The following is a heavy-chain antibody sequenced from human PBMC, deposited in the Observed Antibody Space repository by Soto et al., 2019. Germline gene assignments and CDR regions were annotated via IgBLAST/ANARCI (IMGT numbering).Heavy chain of an antibody. CDR1: GYTFTSYD. CDR3: VRVLPVLHFLDCPQGGYYYMDV. J-gene: IGHJ6*03. D-gene: IGHD3-3*01. CDR2: MNPNSGNT. V-gene: IGHV1-8*01. Sequence: ASVKVSCKASGYTFTSYDVNWVRQAPGQGLEWMGWMNPNSGNTGYAQKFQGRVTMTRNISIRTAYMELSSLRSDDTAVYYCVRVLPVLHFLDCPQGGYYYMDVWGKGTTVTVSS.